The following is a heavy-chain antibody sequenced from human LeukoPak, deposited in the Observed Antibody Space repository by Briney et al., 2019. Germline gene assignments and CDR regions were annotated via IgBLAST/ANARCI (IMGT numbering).Heavy chain of an antibody. CDR3: ARPDYGDTPPRY. CDR1: GYTFTNYA. J-gene: IGHJ4*02. V-gene: IGHV1-3*01. CDR2: INAGNGNT. Sequence: PGASVKVSCKASGYTFTNYAMHWVRQAPGQRLEWMGWINAGNGNTKYSQKFQGRVTVTRDTSASTAYMELSSLRSEDTAVYYCARPDYGDTPPRYWGQGTLVTVSS. D-gene: IGHD4-17*01.